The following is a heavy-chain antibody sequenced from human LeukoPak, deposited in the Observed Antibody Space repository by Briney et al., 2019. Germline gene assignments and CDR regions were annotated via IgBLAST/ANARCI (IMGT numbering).Heavy chain of an antibody. Sequence: GGSLRLSCAASGFTFSSYGMSWVRQAPGKGLDWVSGISGSGGSTYYADSVKGRFIISRDNSKNMLFLQMNTLRAEDTAVYYCAKLGPLYSGGWYWSVYFDDWGQGTLVTVSS. V-gene: IGHV3-23*01. CDR2: ISGSGGST. D-gene: IGHD6-19*01. CDR3: AKLGPLYSGGWYWSVYFDD. J-gene: IGHJ4*02. CDR1: GFTFSSYG.